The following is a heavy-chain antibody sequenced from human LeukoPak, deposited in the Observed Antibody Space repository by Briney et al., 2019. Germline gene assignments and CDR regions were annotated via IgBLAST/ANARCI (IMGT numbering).Heavy chain of an antibody. CDR1: GYTFTSYY. V-gene: IGHV1-46*01. Sequence: GASVKVSCKASGYTFTSYYMHWVRQAPGQGLEWMGIINPSGGSTSYAQKFQGRVTMTRDTSTSTVYMELSSLRSEDTAVYCCARDGAAAGKGGYYFDYWGQGTLVTVSS. J-gene: IGHJ4*02. D-gene: IGHD6-13*01. CDR3: ARDGAAAGKGGYYFDY. CDR2: INPSGGST.